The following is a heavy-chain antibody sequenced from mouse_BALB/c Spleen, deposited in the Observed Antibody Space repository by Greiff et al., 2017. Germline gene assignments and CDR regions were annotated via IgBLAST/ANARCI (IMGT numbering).Heavy chain of an antibody. CDR3: TRLRYDYDVGFDY. Sequence: VQLQQSGTVLARPGASVKMSCKASGYSFTSYWMHWVKQRPGQGLEWIGAIYPGNSDTSYNQKFKGKAKLTAVTSASTAYMELSSLTNEDSAVYYCTRLRYDYDVGFDYWGQGTTLTVSS. J-gene: IGHJ2*01. CDR2: IYPGNSDT. V-gene: IGHV1-5*01. D-gene: IGHD2-4*01. CDR1: GYSFTSYW.